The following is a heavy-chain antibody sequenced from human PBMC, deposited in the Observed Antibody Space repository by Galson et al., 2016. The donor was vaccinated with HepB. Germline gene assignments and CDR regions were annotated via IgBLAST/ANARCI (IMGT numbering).Heavy chain of an antibody. V-gene: IGHV3-30*18. D-gene: IGHD2/OR15-2a*01. CDR2: DSMDGRRK. J-gene: IGHJ4*02. CDR3: AKRHEYCPPVGCSVDY. CDR1: GFTFSTYA. Sequence: SLRLCCAASGFTFSTYAMQWVRQAPGKGLEWVAADSMDGRRKFYADSVKGRFTISRDNSNNMLFLRMSSLRVDDTAVYYCAKRHEYCPPVGCSVDYWGQGTLVSVSS.